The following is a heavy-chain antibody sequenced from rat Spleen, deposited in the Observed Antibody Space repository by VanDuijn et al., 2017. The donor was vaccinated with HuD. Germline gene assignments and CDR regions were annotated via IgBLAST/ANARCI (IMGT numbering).Heavy chain of an antibody. CDR3: TRGYYFDY. CDR2: ISYEGSTT. Sequence: EVHLVESGGGLVQPGRSLKLSCAASGFTFSNYDMVWVRQAPTKGLEWVASISYEGSTTYYRDSVKGRFTISRDNAKSTLYLQMGSLRSEDTATYYCTRGYYFDYWGQGVMVTVSS. V-gene: IGHV5-29*01. CDR1: GFTFSNYD. J-gene: IGHJ2*01.